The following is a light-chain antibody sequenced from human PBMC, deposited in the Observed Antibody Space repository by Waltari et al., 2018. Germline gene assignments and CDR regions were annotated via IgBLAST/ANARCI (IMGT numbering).Light chain of an antibody. CDR3: QHHERLPAT. Sequence: VLTQSPGTLPLSIGETATLSCRASQSISRYLVRYRQGAGHAPRLLIYAASTRATGVPDRFSGSGYGTEFTLTISGLEPEDFAVYYCQHHERLPATFGQGTKVEIK. V-gene: IGKV3-11*01. CDR1: QSISRY. CDR2: AAS. J-gene: IGKJ1*01.